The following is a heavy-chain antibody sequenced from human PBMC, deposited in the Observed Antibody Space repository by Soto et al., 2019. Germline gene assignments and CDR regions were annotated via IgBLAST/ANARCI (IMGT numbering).Heavy chain of an antibody. CDR3: AKDLGFHYYDILTGYPHRGGMDV. V-gene: IGHV3-30*18. CDR2: ISYDGSNK. CDR1: GLTLSSYG. J-gene: IGHJ6*02. D-gene: IGHD3-9*01. Sequence: GTLRLSCAASGLTLSSYGMHWVRQAPGKGLEWVAVISYDGSNKYYADSVKGRFTISRDNSKNTLYLQMNSLRAEDTAVYYCAKDLGFHYYDILTGYPHRGGMDVWGQGTTVTVSS.